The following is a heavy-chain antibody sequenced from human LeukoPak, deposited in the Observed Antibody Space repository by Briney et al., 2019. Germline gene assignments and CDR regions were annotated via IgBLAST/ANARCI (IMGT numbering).Heavy chain of an antibody. Sequence: PGGSLRLSCAASGFTFSTSGMYWVRQAPGKGLGWVARMWGDGVIAYYADSVKGRFTISRDNSKNTLYLQKNSRRAEDTPVYYCGRDKGISEGVKYYFDYWGQGTLVTVSS. V-gene: IGHV3-33*07. J-gene: IGHJ4*02. CDR3: GRDKGISEGVKYYFDY. D-gene: IGHD2-21*01. CDR1: GFTFSTSG. CDR2: MWGDGVIA.